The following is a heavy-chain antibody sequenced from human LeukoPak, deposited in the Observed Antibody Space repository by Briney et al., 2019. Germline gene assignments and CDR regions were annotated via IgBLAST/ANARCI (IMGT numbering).Heavy chain of an antibody. CDR1: GGSISSSTYY. V-gene: IGHV4-39*07. CDR3: ARVSSRDSRFDP. Sequence: SETLSLTCTVSGGSISSSTYYWGWIRQPPGKGLEWIGNIYYRGSTYYNPSLKSRVTVSVDTSKNQFSLKLSSVTAADTAVYHCARVSSRDSRFDPWGQGTLVTVSS. J-gene: IGHJ5*02. CDR2: IYYRGST. D-gene: IGHD5-24*01.